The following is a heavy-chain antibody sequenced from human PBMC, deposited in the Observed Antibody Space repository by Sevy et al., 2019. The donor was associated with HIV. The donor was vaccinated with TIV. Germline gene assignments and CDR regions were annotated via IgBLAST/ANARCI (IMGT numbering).Heavy chain of an antibody. Sequence: GGSLRLSCAASVFSFGSYEMNWVRQAPGKGLEWVSYISHSGSTISYSDSVRGRFTISRDNARNSLYLQMNSLRAEDTAVYYCARDLPPSATTVPHFDCWGQGTLVTVSS. CDR3: ARDLPPSATTVPHFDC. J-gene: IGHJ4*02. CDR2: ISHSGSTI. CDR1: VFSFGSYE. V-gene: IGHV3-48*03. D-gene: IGHD4-17*01.